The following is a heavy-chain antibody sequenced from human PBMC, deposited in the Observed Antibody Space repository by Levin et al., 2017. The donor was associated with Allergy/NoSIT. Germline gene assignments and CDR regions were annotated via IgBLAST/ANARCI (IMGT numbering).Heavy chain of an antibody. CDR1: GGSFSGYY. V-gene: IGHV4-34*01. Sequence: SETLSLTCAVYGGSFSGYYWSWIRQPPGKGLEWIGEINHSGSTNYNPSLKSRVTISVDTSKNQFSLKLSSVTAADTAVYYCARVFRSGGRGYYYYMDVWGKGTTVTVSS. CDR3: ARVFRSGGRGYYYYMDV. D-gene: IGHD2-15*01. J-gene: IGHJ6*03. CDR2: INHSGST.